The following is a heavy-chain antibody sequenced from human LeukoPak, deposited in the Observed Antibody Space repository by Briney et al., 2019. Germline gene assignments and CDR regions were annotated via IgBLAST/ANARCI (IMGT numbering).Heavy chain of an antibody. Sequence: GGSLRLSCAASGFTFSSYWMSWVRHAPGKGLEWVSGISWNSGSIGYADSVKGRFTISRDNAKNSLYLQMNSLRAEDTALYYCAKDMAVAGMGIDYWGQGTLVTVSS. CDR1: GFTFSSYW. V-gene: IGHV3-9*01. J-gene: IGHJ4*02. CDR2: ISWNSGSI. CDR3: AKDMAVAGMGIDY. D-gene: IGHD6-19*01.